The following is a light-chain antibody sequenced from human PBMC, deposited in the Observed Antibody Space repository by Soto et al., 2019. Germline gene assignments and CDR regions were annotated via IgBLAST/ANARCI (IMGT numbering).Light chain of an antibody. CDR1: SSDIGGYNY. V-gene: IGLV2-14*01. CDR3: SSYTSSATRV. CDR2: EVS. J-gene: IGLJ3*02. Sequence: QSALTQPASVSGSPGHSITISCTGTSSDIGGYNYVSWYQQHPGKAPKLIIYEVSDRPSGISNRFSGSKSGNTASLTISGLQADDEADYYCSSYTSSATRVFGGGTKLTVL.